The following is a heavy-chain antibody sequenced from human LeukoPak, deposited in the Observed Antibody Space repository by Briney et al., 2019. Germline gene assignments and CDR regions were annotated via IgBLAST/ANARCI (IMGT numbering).Heavy chain of an antibody. CDR2: IIPILGIA. V-gene: IGHV1-69*04. J-gene: IGHJ4*02. CDR3: ARADYDSFDY. D-gene: IGHD4-17*01. Sequence: SVKVSCKASGGTFSSYAISWVRQAPGQGLEWMGRIIPILGIANYAQKFQGRVTITADKSTSTAYTELSSLRSEDTAVYYCARADYDSFDYWGQGTLVTVSS. CDR1: GGTFSSYA.